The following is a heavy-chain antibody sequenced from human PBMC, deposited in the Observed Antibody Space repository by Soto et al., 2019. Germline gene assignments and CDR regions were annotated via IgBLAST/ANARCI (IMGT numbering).Heavy chain of an antibody. V-gene: IGHV1-69*01. J-gene: IGHJ4*02. CDR2: IIPLTETP. Sequence: QVQVVQSGAEVKKPGSSVKVSCKASGGTFSNYAISWVRQAPGHGLEWVGGIIPLTETPVYAQTVQGRLTITADEITSAAYMELSSLRSDDTAVYYCASGTRNSWTCAFWGQGTLVTVSS. CDR3: ASGTRNSWTCAF. D-gene: IGHD6-13*01. CDR1: GGTFSNYA.